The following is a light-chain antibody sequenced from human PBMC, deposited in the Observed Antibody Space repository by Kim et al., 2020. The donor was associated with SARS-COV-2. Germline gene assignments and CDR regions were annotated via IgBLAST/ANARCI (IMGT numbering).Light chain of an antibody. CDR2: EDN. CDR1: SGSIASNY. J-gene: IGLJ2*01. CDR3: QSYDSSNPVV. V-gene: IGLV6-57*01. Sequence: NFMLTQPHSVSESPGKTVTISCTRSSGSIASNYVQWYQQRPGSSPTTVIYEDNQRPSGVPDRLSGSIDSSSNSASLTISGLKTEDEADYYCQSYDSSNPVVFGGGTQLTVL.